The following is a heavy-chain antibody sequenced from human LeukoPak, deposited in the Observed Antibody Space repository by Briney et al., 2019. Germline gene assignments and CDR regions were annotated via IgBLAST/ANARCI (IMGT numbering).Heavy chain of an antibody. D-gene: IGHD3-10*01. CDR2: INHSGST. CDR1: GGSFSGYY. Sequence: SETLSLTCAVYGGSFSGYYWSWIRQPPGKGLEWIGEINHSGSTNYNPSLKGRVTISVDTSKNQFSLKLSSVTAADTAVYYCARLELNYGSGTYWGQGTLVTVSS. CDR3: ARLELNYGSGTY. V-gene: IGHV4-34*01. J-gene: IGHJ4*02.